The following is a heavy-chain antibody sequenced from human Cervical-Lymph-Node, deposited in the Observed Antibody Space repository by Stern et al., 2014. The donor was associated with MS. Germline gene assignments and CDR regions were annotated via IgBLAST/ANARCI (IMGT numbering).Heavy chain of an antibody. V-gene: IGHV4-61*02. Sequence: VQLVESGPGLVKPSQTLSLSCAVSGDSISGSSDYWSWIRQPAGRGLEWIGRIYPSGRNSYNPSPRSRVTQSVATSKHPFSLKLSSVTAADTAVYYCVRDVRSMYDWDYFWFDPWGQGTLVTVSS. D-gene: IGHD1-7*01. CDR3: VRDVRSMYDWDYFWFDP. J-gene: IGHJ5*02. CDR1: GDSISGSSDY. CDR2: IYPSGRN.